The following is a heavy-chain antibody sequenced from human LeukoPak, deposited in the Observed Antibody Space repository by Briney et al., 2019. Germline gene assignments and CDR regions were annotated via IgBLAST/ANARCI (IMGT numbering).Heavy chain of an antibody. V-gene: IGHV4-4*07. D-gene: IGHD6-6*01. CDR2: IYTSGTT. Sequence: SETLSLTCTVSGGSISSYYWSWIRQPAAKGLEGIGHIYTSGTTNYNPSLKSRVTMSVDTSKNQFSLKLSSVTAADTAVYYCARGRGIAARPGRRNDYWGQGTLVTVSS. J-gene: IGHJ4*02. CDR3: ARGRGIAARPGRRNDY. CDR1: GGSISSYY.